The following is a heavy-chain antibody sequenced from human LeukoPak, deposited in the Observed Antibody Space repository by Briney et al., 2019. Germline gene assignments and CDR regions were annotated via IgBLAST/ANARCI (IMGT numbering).Heavy chain of an antibody. CDR2: ISGSGYAI. V-gene: IGHV3-11*01. J-gene: IGHJ4*02. CDR1: GFTFSDFH. D-gene: IGHD1-26*01. CDR3: ARLSGTYSSGADH. Sequence: GGCLRLSCTASGFTFSDFHMSWIRQAPGEGLEWVSHISGSGYAIHHPGSVKGRFTISRDNAKNSLYLQMNSLRVEDSAVYYCARLSGTYSSGADHWGQGTLVTVAS.